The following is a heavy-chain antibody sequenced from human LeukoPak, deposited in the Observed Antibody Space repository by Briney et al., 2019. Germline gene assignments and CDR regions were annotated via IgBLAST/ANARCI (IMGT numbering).Heavy chain of an antibody. CDR2: INSGGSST. J-gene: IGHJ4*02. CDR1: GFTFSSYW. CDR3: ASPPGIAAAGTWGY. Sequence: GGSLRLSCAASGFTFSSYWMHWVRQAPGKGLMWVSRINSGGSSTNYADSVKGRFTISRDNAKNTLYLQMNGLRAEDTAVYYCASPPGIAAAGTWGYWGQGTLVTVSS. D-gene: IGHD6-13*01. V-gene: IGHV3-74*01.